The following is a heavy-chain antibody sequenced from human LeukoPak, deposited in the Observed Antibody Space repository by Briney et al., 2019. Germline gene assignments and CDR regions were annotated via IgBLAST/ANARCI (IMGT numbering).Heavy chain of an antibody. D-gene: IGHD3-10*01. CDR1: GFTFDDYD. J-gene: IGHJ6*02. CDR3: AKGSGPGYYYYGMDV. Sequence: AGGSLRLSCAASGFTFDDYDMLWVRHAPGKGLEWVSGISWNSGSIGYADSVKGRFTISRDNAKNSLYLQMNSLRAEDTALYYCAKGSGPGYYYYGMDVWGQGTTVTVSS. V-gene: IGHV3-9*01. CDR2: ISWNSGSI.